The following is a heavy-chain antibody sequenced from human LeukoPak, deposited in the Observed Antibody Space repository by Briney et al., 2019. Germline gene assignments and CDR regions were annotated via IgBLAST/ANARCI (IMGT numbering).Heavy chain of an antibody. D-gene: IGHD3-10*01. V-gene: IGHV1-18*01. CDR1: GYTFTNYG. Sequence: ASVKVSCEASGYTFTNYGIGWVRQAPGQGLEWMGCISGYNGDTNYAKKVQGRVTMTTDTSTSTAYMELRSLRSDDTAVYYCARRTYYYGSGSYNNNYYYYMDVWGKGTTVTVSS. J-gene: IGHJ6*03. CDR2: ISGYNGDT. CDR3: ARRTYYYGSGSYNNNYYYYMDV.